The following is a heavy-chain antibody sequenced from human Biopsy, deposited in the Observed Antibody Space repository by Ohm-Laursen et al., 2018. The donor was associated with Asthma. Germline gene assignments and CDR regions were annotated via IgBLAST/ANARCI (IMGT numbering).Heavy chain of an antibody. D-gene: IGHD4-17*01. Sequence: SDTLSLTCAVSGGSISSGDYSWSWIRQPPGKGLEWIGFISPSGNTYYSPSLRSRLTISVDRSKNQFSLRLSYVTAADTAMYYCARDYGDYVWRAFDIWGQGTMVTVSS. CDR3: ARDYGDYVWRAFDI. CDR1: GGSISSGDYS. J-gene: IGHJ3*02. V-gene: IGHV4-30-2*01. CDR2: ISPSGNT.